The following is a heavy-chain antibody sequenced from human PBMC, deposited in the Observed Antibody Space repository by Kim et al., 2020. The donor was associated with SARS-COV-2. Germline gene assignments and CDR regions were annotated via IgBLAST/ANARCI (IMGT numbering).Heavy chain of an antibody. Sequence: SLKSRVTISGDTSKNKFSLKRSSGTAADTAVYYCARGRITIFGVVTEFDYWGQGTLVTVSS. J-gene: IGHJ4*02. CDR3: ARGRITIFGVVTEFDY. D-gene: IGHD3-3*01. V-gene: IGHV4-31*02.